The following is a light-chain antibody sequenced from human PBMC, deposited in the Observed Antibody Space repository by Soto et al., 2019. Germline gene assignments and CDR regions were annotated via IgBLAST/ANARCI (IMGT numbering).Light chain of an antibody. CDR2: DAS. V-gene: IGKV1-5*01. CDR3: QHYNSYSEA. Sequence: DIQMTQSPSTLSASVVDRVTITCLASQSLNNGLAWFQQKPGKAPKLLIYDASSLESGVPQRFSGSGSGTEFTLTISSLQPDDFATYYCQHYNSYSEAFGQGTKVDIK. CDR1: QSLNNG. J-gene: IGKJ1*01.